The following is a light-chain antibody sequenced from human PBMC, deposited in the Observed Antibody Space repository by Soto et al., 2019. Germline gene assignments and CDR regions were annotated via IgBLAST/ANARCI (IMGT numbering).Light chain of an antibody. CDR1: SSDVGAYNY. Sequence: QSALAQPPSASGSPGQSVTISCTGTSSDVGAYNYVSWYQQHPGKAPKLMIYEVTRRPSGVPARFSGSKSGNTASLTVSGLQAEDEADYYCCSYAGSYTYVFGTGTKVTV. CDR3: CSYAGSYTYV. J-gene: IGLJ1*01. CDR2: EVT. V-gene: IGLV2-8*01.